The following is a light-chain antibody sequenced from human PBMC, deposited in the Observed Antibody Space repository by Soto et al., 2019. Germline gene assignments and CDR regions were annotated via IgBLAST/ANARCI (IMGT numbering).Light chain of an antibody. CDR2: EVV. CDR3: KSYAGSNTYV. Sequence: SVLTQPPSASGSAGQSVTISCTGTKSDIGVYDFVSWYQHHPGKAPRLIIYEVVQRPSGVPDRFSGSKSGNTASLTVSGLQAADEADYFCKSYAGSNTYVFGSGTKVTVL. V-gene: IGLV2-8*01. CDR1: KSDIGVYDF. J-gene: IGLJ1*01.